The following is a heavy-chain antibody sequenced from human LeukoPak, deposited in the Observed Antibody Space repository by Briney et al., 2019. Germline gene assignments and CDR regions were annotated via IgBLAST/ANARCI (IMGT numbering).Heavy chain of an antibody. CDR3: ARADGYYYGSGSYYIRVHDAFDI. Sequence: GASVKVSCKASGYTFTSYGISWVRQAPGQGLEWMGWISAYNGNTNYAQKLQGRATMTTDTSTSTAYMELRSLRSDDTAVYYCARADGYYYGSGSYYIRVHDAFDIWGQGTMVTVSS. V-gene: IGHV1-18*01. CDR1: GYTFTSYG. CDR2: ISAYNGNT. J-gene: IGHJ3*02. D-gene: IGHD3-10*01.